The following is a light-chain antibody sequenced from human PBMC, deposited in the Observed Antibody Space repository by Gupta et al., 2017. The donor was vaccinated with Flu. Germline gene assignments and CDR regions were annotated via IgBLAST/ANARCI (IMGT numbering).Light chain of an antibody. CDR2: DES. CDR3: HQYTNYPYT. V-gene: IGKV1-16*01. Sequence: DMQMTQFPSLLSASVGDRVAITCRASQDISNHLAWFQQKPGKAPKSLIYDESSLQSGVPSRFSVTGSRTDFTIMIISPQPEDFATYYCHQYTNYPYTFGQGTKLEIK. CDR1: QDISNH. J-gene: IGKJ2*01.